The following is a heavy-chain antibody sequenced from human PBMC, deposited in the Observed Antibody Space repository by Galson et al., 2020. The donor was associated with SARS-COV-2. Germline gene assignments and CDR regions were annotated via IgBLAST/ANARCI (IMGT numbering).Heavy chain of an antibody. Sequence: SQTLSLTCGVSGGSISSGDYYWSWIRQYPGKGLEWIGYVYYRGSTYYNPSLQGRVTISRDTSKNQFSLRLSSVTAADTAVYYCAREGGFADYFWYFDVWGRGSLVTVSS. J-gene: IGHJ2*01. CDR3: AREGGFADYFWYFDV. V-gene: IGHV4-31*02. CDR1: GGSISSGDYY. CDR2: VYYRGST. D-gene: IGHD4-17*01.